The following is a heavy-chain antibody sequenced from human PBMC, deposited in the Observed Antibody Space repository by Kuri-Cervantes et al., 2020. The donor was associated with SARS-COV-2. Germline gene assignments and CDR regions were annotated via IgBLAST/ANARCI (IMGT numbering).Heavy chain of an antibody. CDR3: ARDPANTASIDY. Sequence: ASVKVSCKASGYTFTYRYLHWVRQAPGQGLEWMGWISAYNGNTNYAQKLQGRVTMTTDTSTSTAYMELRSLRSDDTAVYYCARDPANTASIDYWGQGTLVTVSS. V-gene: IGHV1-18*04. J-gene: IGHJ4*02. CDR1: GYTFTYRY. CDR2: ISAYNGNT. D-gene: IGHD5-18*01.